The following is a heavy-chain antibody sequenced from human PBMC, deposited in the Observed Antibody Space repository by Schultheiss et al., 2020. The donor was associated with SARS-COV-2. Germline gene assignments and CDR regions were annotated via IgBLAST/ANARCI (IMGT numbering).Heavy chain of an antibody. CDR3: AGRQDCSGGSCYSSWPDY. CDR1: GGSISSYY. D-gene: IGHD2-15*01. Sequence: SETLSLTCTVSGGSISSYYWSWIRQPPGKGLEWIGYIYYSGSTNYNPSLKSRVTISVDTSKNQFSLKLSSVTAADTAVYYCAGRQDCSGGSCYSSWPDYWGQGTLVTV. J-gene: IGHJ4*02. V-gene: IGHV4-59*12. CDR2: IYYSGST.